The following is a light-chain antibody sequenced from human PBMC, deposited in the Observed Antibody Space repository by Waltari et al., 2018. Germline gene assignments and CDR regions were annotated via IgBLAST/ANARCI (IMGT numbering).Light chain of an antibody. V-gene: IGKV3-11*01. J-gene: IGKJ2*01. CDR2: DAS. CDR3: QQRSNWTPHT. CDR1: QSVATY. Sequence: EIVLTQFPATLSFSPGQTATLSCRASQSVATYLAWYQQKPGHATRLLIYDASNRATGIPAMFRGSGSGTDFTLTISSLEAEDFAVYFCQQRSNWTPHTFGQGARLEIK.